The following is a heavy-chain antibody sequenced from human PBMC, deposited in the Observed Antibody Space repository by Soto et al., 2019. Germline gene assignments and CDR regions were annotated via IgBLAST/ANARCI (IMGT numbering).Heavy chain of an antibody. V-gene: IGHV4-30-2*01. D-gene: IGHD3-10*01. CDR2: IYHSGIT. CDR1: GGSISSGGSS. CDR3: ARGLAVRGSYGLDV. Sequence: QLQLQESGSGLVKPSQTLSLTCAVSGGSISSGGSSWSWIRQPPGTGLEWIGYIYHSGITNYNPSLKSRVTISVDKSQNQFSLNLSFVTAADTAVYYCARGLAVRGSYGLDVWGQGATVTVSS. J-gene: IGHJ6*02.